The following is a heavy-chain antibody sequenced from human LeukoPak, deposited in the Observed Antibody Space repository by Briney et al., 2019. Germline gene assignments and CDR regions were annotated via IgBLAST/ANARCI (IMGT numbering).Heavy chain of an antibody. J-gene: IGHJ5*02. CDR1: GFTVSSNE. V-gene: IGHV3-38-3*01. CDR3: AKTRGGSPPKFDGFDP. CDR2: ISGGST. D-gene: IGHD1-26*01. Sequence: GGSLRLSCAASGFTVSSNEMSWVRQAPGKGLEWVSSISGGSTYYADSRKGRFTISRDNSENTLYLQMNSLRAEDTAVYYCAKTRGGSPPKFDGFDPWGQGTLVTVSS.